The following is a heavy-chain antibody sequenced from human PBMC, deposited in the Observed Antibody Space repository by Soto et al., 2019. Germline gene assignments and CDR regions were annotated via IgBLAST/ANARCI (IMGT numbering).Heavy chain of an antibody. Sequence: HAQLVESGGGVVQPGRSLRLSCAASGFTLSSCAMHWVRQAPGKGLEWVSVISYDGSKEYYADSVEGRFTISRDKSKNPLYLQMNSLTTEDPAVYYCANVKFELHGAFEIWGQGTMVPVSS. CDR3: ANVKFELHGAFEI. CDR2: ISYDGSKE. J-gene: IGHJ3*02. V-gene: IGHV3-30*18. CDR1: GFTLSSCA. D-gene: IGHD3-16*01.